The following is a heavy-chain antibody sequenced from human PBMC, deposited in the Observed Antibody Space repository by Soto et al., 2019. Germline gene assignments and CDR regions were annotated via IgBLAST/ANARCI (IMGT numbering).Heavy chain of an antibody. CDR3: SKTQQWPYHFDY. CDR2: ISSSGGTT. CDR1: GFTFDNYA. J-gene: IGHJ4*02. Sequence: EVQLLESGGGLIQPGGSLRLSCAASGFTFDNYAMSWVRQAPGKGLEWVSAISSSGGTTYYADSVEGRFTISRDQSMNTVHLQMNSLRAEDTAVYYCSKTQQWPYHFDYWGQGTLVTVSS. V-gene: IGHV3-23*01. D-gene: IGHD6-19*01.